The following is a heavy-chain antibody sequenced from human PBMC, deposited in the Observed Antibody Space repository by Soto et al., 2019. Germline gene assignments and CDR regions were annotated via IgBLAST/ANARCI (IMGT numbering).Heavy chain of an antibody. D-gene: IGHD3-22*01. J-gene: IGHJ4*02. CDR1: GGSISGGTLA. CDR2: IYYSGGT. V-gene: IGHV4-30-2*01. Sequence: TRSLTCAVAGGSISGGTLAWTWIQQPRGKGLEFIGYIYYSGGTYYNPFLKSRVTISVDRSKNQFSLRLSSVTYADTAVYYCARATFVRKGYYDATNHYFCDDGGRGSLGSVSS. CDR3: ARATFVRKGYYDATNHYFCDD.